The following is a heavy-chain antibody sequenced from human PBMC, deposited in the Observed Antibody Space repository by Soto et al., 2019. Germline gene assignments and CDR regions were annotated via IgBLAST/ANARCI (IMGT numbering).Heavy chain of an antibody. Sequence: EMQLVQSGGGLVKPGGSLRLSCVASRFNFSAAWLNWIRQAPGKGLEWVGRIKPKSEGETADYTAPVRGRFTISRDDSQNTLHLEMDSLKSGGTAVYYCASVHYGSGPTWGLGVLVTVSS. J-gene: IGHJ4*02. CDR1: RFNFSAAW. CDR2: IKPKSEGETA. V-gene: IGHV3-15*07. CDR3: ASVHYGSGPT. D-gene: IGHD6-19*01.